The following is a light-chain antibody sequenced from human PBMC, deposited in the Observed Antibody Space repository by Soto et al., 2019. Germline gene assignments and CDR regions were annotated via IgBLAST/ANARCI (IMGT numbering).Light chain of an antibody. CDR3: QHYNNWPLT. Sequence: EIVLTQSPATLSLAPGERATLSCRASQFLSSYLAWYQQKPGQPPRLLIYATSTRATGIPARFSGSGSGTEFTLTISSLQSEDFAVYYCQHYNNWPLTFGGGTKVDIK. CDR2: ATS. CDR1: QFLSSY. J-gene: IGKJ4*01. V-gene: IGKV3-15*01.